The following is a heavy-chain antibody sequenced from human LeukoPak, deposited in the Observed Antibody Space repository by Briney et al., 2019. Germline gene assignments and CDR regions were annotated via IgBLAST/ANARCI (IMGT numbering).Heavy chain of an antibody. CDR2: IDWDDDE. CDR3: ARTRGSSGSYYPDY. CDR1: GFSLSTTGLC. J-gene: IGHJ4*02. V-gene: IGHV2-70*17. Sequence: SGPALVKPTQTLTLTCTFSGFSLSTTGLCVSWVRQPPGKALEWLARIDWDDDEFYSTSLKTRLSIFKDTSKNHVVLTMTNMDPVDTDTYYCARTRGSSGSYYPDYWGQGTLVPSPQ. D-gene: IGHD3-10*01.